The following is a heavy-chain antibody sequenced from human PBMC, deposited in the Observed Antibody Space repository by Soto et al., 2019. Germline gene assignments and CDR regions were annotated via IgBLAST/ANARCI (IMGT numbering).Heavy chain of an antibody. CDR3: ATESVDTAMEHRIGMDV. CDR2: INAGNGNT. J-gene: IGHJ6*02. V-gene: IGHV1-3*01. Sequence: ASVKVSCKASGYTFTSYAMHWVRQAPGQRLEWMGWINAGNGNTKYSQKFQGRVTITRDTSASTAYMELNSLRDEDTAVYYCATESVDTAMEHRIGMDVWGQGTTVTVSS. D-gene: IGHD5-18*01. CDR1: GYTFTSYA.